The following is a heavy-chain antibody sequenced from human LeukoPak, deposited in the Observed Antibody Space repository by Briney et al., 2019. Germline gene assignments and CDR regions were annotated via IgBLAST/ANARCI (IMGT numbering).Heavy chain of an antibody. CDR3: ARRRCYGSGSGAFDI. CDR2: IITYNGNT. V-gene: IGHV1-18*04. Sequence: ASVKVSCKASGYTFTSYAISWMRQAPGQGLEWMGWIITYNGNTNYAQNLQDRVTMTTDTSTTTAYMELRSLRSDDTAVYYCARRRCYGSGSGAFDIWGQGTTVTASS. D-gene: IGHD3-10*01. CDR1: GYTFTSYA. J-gene: IGHJ3*02.